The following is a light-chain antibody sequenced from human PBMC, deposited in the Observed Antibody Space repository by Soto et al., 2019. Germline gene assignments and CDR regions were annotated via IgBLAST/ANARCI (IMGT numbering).Light chain of an antibody. CDR2: AAS. Sequence: DIQMPQSPSSLSASVGYRVTITCRASQSISSYLNWYQQKPGKAPKLLIYAASSLQSGVPSRFSGSGSGTEFTLTISSLQPEDFATYYCQQSYSTPLTFGGGTKVEIK. CDR1: QSISSY. J-gene: IGKJ4*01. V-gene: IGKV1-39*01. CDR3: QQSYSTPLT.